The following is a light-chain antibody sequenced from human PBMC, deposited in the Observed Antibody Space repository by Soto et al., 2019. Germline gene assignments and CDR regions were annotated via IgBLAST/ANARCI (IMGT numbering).Light chain of an antibody. Sequence: QSALTQPASVSRSPGQSITISCTGTGSDVGGYVFVSWYQQHPGKAPKLIIFEVTDRPSGVSNRFSGSKSGNTASLTISGLQAEDEADYYCCSYTSSSTLVFGTGTKLTVL. CDR2: EVT. J-gene: IGLJ1*01. CDR1: GSDVGGYVF. CDR3: CSYTSSSTLV. V-gene: IGLV2-14*01.